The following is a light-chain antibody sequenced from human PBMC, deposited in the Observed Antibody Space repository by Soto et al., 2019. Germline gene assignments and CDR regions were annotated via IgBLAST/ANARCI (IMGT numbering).Light chain of an antibody. Sequence: DIQMTQSPSSLSASVGDRVTITCRASQSISSYLNLYQQKPGKAPKLLIYAASSLQSGVPSRFSGSGYGTDFTLTISSLQPEDFATYYCQQSYSNLTFGQGTKLEIK. V-gene: IGKV1-39*01. J-gene: IGKJ2*01. CDR1: QSISSY. CDR3: QQSYSNLT. CDR2: AAS.